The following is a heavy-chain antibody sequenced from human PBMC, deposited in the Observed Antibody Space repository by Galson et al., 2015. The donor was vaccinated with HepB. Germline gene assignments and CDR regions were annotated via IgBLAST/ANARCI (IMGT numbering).Heavy chain of an antibody. D-gene: IGHD4-23*01. Sequence: SVKVSCKASGYTFTSYDINWVRQATGQGLEWMGWMNPNSGNTGYAQKFQGRVTMTRNTSISTAYMELSSLRSEDTAVYYCARGHRTVTTLVAYWGQGTLVTVSS. J-gene: IGHJ4*02. V-gene: IGHV1-8*01. CDR3: ARGHRTVTTLVAY. CDR2: MNPNSGNT. CDR1: GYTFTSYD.